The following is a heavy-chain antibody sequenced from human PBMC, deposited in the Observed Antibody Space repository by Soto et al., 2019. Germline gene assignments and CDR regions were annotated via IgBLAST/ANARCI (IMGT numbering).Heavy chain of an antibody. CDR1: GFTFSNYG. CDR2: ISYDGSNK. D-gene: IGHD2-15*01. V-gene: IGHV3-30*18. CDR3: AKLDEGGLQYAYYAMDV. Sequence: QVHLVESGGGVVQPGRYPRLSCVASGFTFSNYGMHWVRQAPGKGPEWVAVISYDGSNKYYADSVKGRFTISRDNSKNTLYLQMTSLRTEDTALYYCAKLDEGGLQYAYYAMDVWGQGTTVTVSS. J-gene: IGHJ6*02.